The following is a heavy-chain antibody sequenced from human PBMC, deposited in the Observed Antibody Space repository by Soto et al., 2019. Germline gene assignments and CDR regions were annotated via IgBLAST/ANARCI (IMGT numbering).Heavy chain of an antibody. Sequence: PGESLKISCKGSGYSFTTYWISWVRQMPGKGLEWMGRIDPSDSYTDYSPSFQGHVTISTDKSISTAYLQWSSLKASDTAMYYCATHSGSGRNNYHYYGVDVWGQGTTVTVSS. CDR2: IDPSDSYT. J-gene: IGHJ6*02. V-gene: IGHV5-10-1*01. D-gene: IGHD3-10*01. CDR3: ATHSGSGRNNYHYYGVDV. CDR1: GYSFTTYW.